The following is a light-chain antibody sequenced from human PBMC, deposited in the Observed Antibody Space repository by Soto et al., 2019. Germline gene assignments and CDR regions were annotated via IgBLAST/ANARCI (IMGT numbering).Light chain of an antibody. CDR2: DVS. V-gene: IGLV2-11*01. CDR3: CSYAGIYPYV. Sequence: QSALTQPRSVSGSPGQSVTISCTGTSSDVGGYNCVSWYQLHPGKAPKLIIYDVSKRPSGVPDRFSGSKSGNTASLTISGLQAEDEAGYYCCSYAGIYPYVFGTGTKLTVL. CDR1: SSDVGGYNC. J-gene: IGLJ1*01.